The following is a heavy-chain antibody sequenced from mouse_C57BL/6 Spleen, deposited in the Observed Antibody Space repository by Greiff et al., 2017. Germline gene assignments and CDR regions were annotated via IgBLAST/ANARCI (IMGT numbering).Heavy chain of an antibody. J-gene: IGHJ4*01. CDR2: IYPGDGDT. Sequence: QVQLKESGAELVKPGASVKISCKASGYAFSSYWMNWVKQRPGKGLEWIGQIYPGDGDTNYNGKFKGKATLTADKSSSTAYMQLSSLTSEDSAVYFCARSPGGYYDYYAMDDWGQGTSVTVSS. V-gene: IGHV1-80*01. CDR3: ARSPGGYYDYYAMDD. CDR1: GYAFSSYW. D-gene: IGHD2-3*01.